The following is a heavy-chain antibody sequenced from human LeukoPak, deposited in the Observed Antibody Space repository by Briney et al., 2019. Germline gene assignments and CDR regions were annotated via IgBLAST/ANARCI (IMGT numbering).Heavy chain of an antibody. D-gene: IGHD1-26*01. Sequence: GGSLRLSCAASGFTFSSYGMHWVRQAPGKGLEWVAVIWHDGSNKYYIDSVKGRFTISRDNSKNTLYLQMNSLRAEDTAVYYCAKDVGKWESLHFFDYWGQGTLVTVSS. J-gene: IGHJ4*02. CDR3: AKDVGKWESLHFFDY. CDR2: IWHDGSNK. V-gene: IGHV3-33*06. CDR1: GFTFSSYG.